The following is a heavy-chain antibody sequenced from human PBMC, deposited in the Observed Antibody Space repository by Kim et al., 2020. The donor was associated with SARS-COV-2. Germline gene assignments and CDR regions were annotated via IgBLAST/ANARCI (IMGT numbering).Heavy chain of an antibody. D-gene: IGHD3-16*01. Sequence: ADRVKCRFPIPRENSKNTLYLQMISLRAGDTAVYYCAKRSLFGTSYFDCWGQGTLVTVSS. J-gene: IGHJ4*02. V-gene: IGHV3-23*01. CDR3: AKRSLFGTSYFDC.